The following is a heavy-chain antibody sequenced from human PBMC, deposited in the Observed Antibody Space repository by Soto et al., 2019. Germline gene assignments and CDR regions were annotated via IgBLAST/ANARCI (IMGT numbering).Heavy chain of an antibody. J-gene: IGHJ5*02. V-gene: IGHV4-31*03. CDR1: GGSIRSGGYY. Sequence: KTSETLSLTCTVSGGSIRSGGYYWSWIRQRPGEGLEWIGYIYYTGKTHYNPSLESRVSISVDMSKNQFSLKLTSVTAADTAVYYCAKDPSPQPTTVVTPGWFDPWGQGTLVTVS. CDR2: IYYTGKT. CDR3: AKDPSPQPTTVVTPGWFDP. D-gene: IGHD4-17*01.